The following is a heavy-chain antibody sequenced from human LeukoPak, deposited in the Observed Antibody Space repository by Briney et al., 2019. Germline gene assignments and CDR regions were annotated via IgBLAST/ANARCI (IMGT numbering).Heavy chain of an antibody. J-gene: IGHJ4*02. Sequence: SETLSLTCTVSGGSISSYYWSWIRQPPGKGLEWIGYIYYSGSTNYNPSLKSRVTISVDTSKNQFSLKLSSVTAADTAVYYCARIVAGYFYYWGQGTLVTVFS. CDR2: IYYSGST. D-gene: IGHD2-15*01. V-gene: IGHV4-59*08. CDR3: ARIVAGYFYY. CDR1: GGSISSYY.